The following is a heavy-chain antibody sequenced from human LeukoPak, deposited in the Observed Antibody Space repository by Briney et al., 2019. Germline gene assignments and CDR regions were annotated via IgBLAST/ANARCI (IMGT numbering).Heavy chain of an antibody. CDR3: ARGQGYCSSTSCPQDFYYYYGMDV. CDR1: GGSFSSYY. CDR2: INHSGST. Sequence: PSETLSLTCAVYGGSFSSYYWSWIRQPPGKGLEWIGYINHSGSTNYNPSLKSRVTISVDTSKNQFYLKLSSVTAADTAVYYCARGQGYCSSTSCPQDFYYYYGMDVWGQGTTVTVSS. D-gene: IGHD2-2*01. J-gene: IGHJ6*02. V-gene: IGHV4-34*01.